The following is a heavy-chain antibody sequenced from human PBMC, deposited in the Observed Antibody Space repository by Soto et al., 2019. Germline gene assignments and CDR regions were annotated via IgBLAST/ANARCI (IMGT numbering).Heavy chain of an antibody. CDR3: ATVSMMPPRWFEP. Sequence: GAPVKVSCKVSGYTLTELSMHWVRQAPGKGLEWMGGFDPEDGETIYAQTFQGRVTMTEDTSTDTAYMELSSLRSEDTAVYYCATVSMMPPRWFEPRRQRSLVTVSS. D-gene: IGHD3-22*01. CDR1: GYTLTELS. CDR2: FDPEDGET. V-gene: IGHV1-24*01. J-gene: IGHJ5*02.